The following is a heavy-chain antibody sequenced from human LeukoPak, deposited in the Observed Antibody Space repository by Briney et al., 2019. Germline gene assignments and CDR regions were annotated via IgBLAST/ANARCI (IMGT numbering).Heavy chain of an antibody. D-gene: IGHD3-10*01. CDR3: ARHLYGSVTYKVDY. V-gene: IGHV5-10-1*01. CDR1: GYSFTTYW. CDR2: IDTSDSYT. Sequence: GESRQISCKGSGYSFTTYWITWVRQMPGKSLEWMGTIDTSDSYTNYSPSFQVHVSISVDKSISTAYLQWSSLKASDTAMYYCARHLYGSVTYKVDYWGQGTLVTVSS. J-gene: IGHJ4*01.